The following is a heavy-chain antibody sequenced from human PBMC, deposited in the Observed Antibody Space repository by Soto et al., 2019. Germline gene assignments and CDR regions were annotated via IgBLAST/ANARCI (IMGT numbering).Heavy chain of an antibody. CDR2: IYYSGST. V-gene: IGHV4-39*01. CDR1: GGPISSGSYY. D-gene: IGHD6-6*01. J-gene: IGHJ4*02. CDR3: ARQASEGYSSSPFRY. Sequence: QLQLQESGPGLVKPSETLSLTCAVSGGPISSGSYYWGWIRQPPGKGLEWIGSIYYSGSTCYNPSLESRVTISIDTSKNQFSLKLTSVTAADTAVYYCARQASEGYSSSPFRYWGQGTLVTVSS.